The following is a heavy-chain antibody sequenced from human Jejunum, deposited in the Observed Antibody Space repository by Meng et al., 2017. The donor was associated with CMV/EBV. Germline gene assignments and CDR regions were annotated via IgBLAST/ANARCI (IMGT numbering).Heavy chain of an antibody. CDR3: ARDSIGDSYFDY. J-gene: IGHJ4*02. V-gene: IGHV1-2*02. D-gene: IGHD2-21*02. Sequence: SGYRFTGYYLHWVRQAPGQGLEWLGWINPNSGATSYAQNFQDRVTMTRDTSISTAYMELSRLRSDDTAVYYCARDSIGDSYFDYWGQGKLVTVSS. CDR1: GYRFTGYY. CDR2: INPNSGAT.